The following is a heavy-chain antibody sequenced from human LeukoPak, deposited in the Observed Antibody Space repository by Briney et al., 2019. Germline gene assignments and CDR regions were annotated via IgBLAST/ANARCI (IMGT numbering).Heavy chain of an antibody. CDR2: TRYDGSNK. CDR1: GFTFSSYG. CDR3: ARGWKPYDFWSGYYLDY. D-gene: IGHD3-3*01. V-gene: IGHV3-30*02. Sequence: PGGSLRLSCAASGFTFSSYGMSWVRQAPGKGLEWVAFTRYDGSNKYYADSVKGRFTISRDNSKNTLYLQMNSLRAEDTAVYYCARGWKPYDFWSGYYLDYWGQGTLVTVSS. J-gene: IGHJ4*02.